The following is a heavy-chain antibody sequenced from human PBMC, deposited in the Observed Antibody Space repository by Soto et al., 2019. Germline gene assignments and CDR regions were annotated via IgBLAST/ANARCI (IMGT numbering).Heavy chain of an antibody. CDR3: TTGSSGYYYDYFDY. CDR2: IKSKTDGGTT. V-gene: IGHV3-15*01. CDR1: GFTFNNAW. D-gene: IGHD3-22*01. J-gene: IGHJ4*02. Sequence: GGSLRLSCVASGFTFNNAWMSWVRQAPGKGLEWVGRIKSKTDGGTTDYAAPVKGRFTISRDDSKNTLYLQMNSLKTEDTAVYYCTTGSSGYYYDYFDYWGQGTLVTVSS.